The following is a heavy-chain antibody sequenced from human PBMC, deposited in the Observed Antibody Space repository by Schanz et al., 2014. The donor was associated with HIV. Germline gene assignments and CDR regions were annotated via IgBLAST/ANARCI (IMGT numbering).Heavy chain of an antibody. CDR2: ISYDGRNK. J-gene: IGHJ4*02. Sequence: QVDLVESGGGVVQPGRSLRLSCAGSGFSFDTFGIHWVRQAPGKGLEWLAVISYDGRNKYFADSVNGRFTISRDNSKNTLYLQMTTLRIDDTAVYYCAKPEYDSRGNSQSHFDYWGQGTLVTVSS. D-gene: IGHD3-22*01. CDR1: GFSFDTFG. CDR3: AKPEYDSRGNSQSHFDY. V-gene: IGHV3-30*18.